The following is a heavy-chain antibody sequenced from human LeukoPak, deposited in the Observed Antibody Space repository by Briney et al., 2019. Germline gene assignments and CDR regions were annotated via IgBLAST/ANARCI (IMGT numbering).Heavy chain of an antibody. V-gene: IGHV3-66*01. CDR3: ARGYSGSHDAFDI. D-gene: IGHD1-26*01. J-gene: IGHJ3*02. Sequence: GGFLRLSCAASGFTVSSNYISWVRQAPGKGLEWVSVIYSGGSTYYADSVKGRFTISRDNSKNTLYLQMNSLRAEDTAVYYCARGYSGSHDAFDIWGQGTMVTVSS. CDR1: GFTVSSNY. CDR2: IYSGGST.